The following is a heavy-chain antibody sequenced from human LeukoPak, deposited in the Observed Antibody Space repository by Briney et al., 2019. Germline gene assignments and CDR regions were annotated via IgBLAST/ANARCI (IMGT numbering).Heavy chain of an antibody. CDR3: ARDLSGYWTYDY. V-gene: IGHV3-30-3*01. CDR2: ISLDGNNE. Sequence: PGGSLRLSCAASGFTFRNYYMHWVRQAPGKGLEWVAVISLDGNNEYYADSVKGRFSLSRDNSMNTLYLQLNSLRTEDTAMYYCARDLSGYWTYDYWGQGTLVTVSS. CDR1: GFTFRNYY. J-gene: IGHJ4*01. D-gene: IGHD1-1*01.